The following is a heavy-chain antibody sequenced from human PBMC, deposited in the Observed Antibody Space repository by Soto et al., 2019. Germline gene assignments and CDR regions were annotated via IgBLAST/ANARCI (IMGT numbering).Heavy chain of an antibody. CDR2: ILVDGRT. Sequence: GCLRLSRAAAGFICNSYDISWVRQAPGKGLEWVSTILVDGRTFYVDSVKGRFTISRDSSQNTVYLQMNSLTAGDTALYSCAKATATGGGAFDICGQGTMVTLSS. J-gene: IGHJ3*02. V-gene: IGHV3-23*01. CDR1: GFICNSYD. CDR3: AKATATGGGAFDI. D-gene: IGHD2-8*02.